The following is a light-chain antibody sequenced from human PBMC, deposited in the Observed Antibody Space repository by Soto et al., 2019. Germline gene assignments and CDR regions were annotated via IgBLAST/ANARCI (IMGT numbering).Light chain of an antibody. Sequence: QSVLTQPASVSGSPGQSITISCAGTSSDVGGYKYVSWYQQHPGKAPKLMVYEVSNRPSGVSNRFSGSKSGNTASLTISGLHAEDEADYYCSSYTSSSPCVFGTGTKSPS. CDR1: SSDVGGYKY. J-gene: IGLJ1*01. V-gene: IGLV2-14*01. CDR2: EVS. CDR3: SSYTSSSPCV.